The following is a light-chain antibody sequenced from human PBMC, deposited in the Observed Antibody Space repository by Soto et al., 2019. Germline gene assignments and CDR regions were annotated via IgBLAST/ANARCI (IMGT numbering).Light chain of an antibody. CDR1: TGAVTSGYY. J-gene: IGLJ2*01. CDR2: STS. V-gene: IGLV7-43*01. CDR3: LLYYGGAQLV. Sequence: QAVVTQEPSLTVSPGGTVTLTCASSTGAVTSGYYPNWFQQKPGQAPRALIYSTSNKHYWTPARFSGSLLGGKAALTLSGVQPEDEAEYYCLLYYGGAQLVFGGGTTLTVL.